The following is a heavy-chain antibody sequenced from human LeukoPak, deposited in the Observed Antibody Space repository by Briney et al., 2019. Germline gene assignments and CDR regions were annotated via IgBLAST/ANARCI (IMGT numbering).Heavy chain of an antibody. CDR3: ARGHDYSKTLYYYYMDV. D-gene: IGHD4-11*01. Sequence: GASVKVSCKASGYTSTSYYIHWVRQAPGQGLEWMGIINPSGGSTSYAQKFQGRVTMTRDTSTSTVYMELSSLRSEDTAVYYCARGHDYSKTLYYYYMDVWGKGTTVTVSS. CDR2: INPSGGST. J-gene: IGHJ6*03. CDR1: GYTSTSYY. V-gene: IGHV1-46*01.